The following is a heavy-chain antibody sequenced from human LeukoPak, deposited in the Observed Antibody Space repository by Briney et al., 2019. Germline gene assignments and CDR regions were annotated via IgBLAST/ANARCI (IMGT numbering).Heavy chain of an antibody. D-gene: IGHD3-10*01. V-gene: IGHV3-30*04. CDR2: ISHDGSNK. J-gene: IGHJ3*02. CDR1: GFTFSSYA. Sequence: PGGSLRLSCAASGFTFSSYAMHWGRQAPGEGLEWGAVISHDGSNKYYADSVKGRFTISRDNSKNTLYLQMNSLRAEDTAVYYCANAYFYCSGSYYPDAFGIWGTGTMVTVA. CDR3: ANAYFYCSGSYYPDAFGI.